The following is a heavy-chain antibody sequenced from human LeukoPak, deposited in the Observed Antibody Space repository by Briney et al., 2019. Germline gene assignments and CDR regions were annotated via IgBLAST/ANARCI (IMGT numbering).Heavy chain of an antibody. CDR2: ISSSSSYI. V-gene: IGHV3-21*01. CDR1: GFTFSSYS. CDR3: ARAAAMANYYYYGMDV. D-gene: IGHD5-18*01. J-gene: IGHJ6*02. Sequence: GGSLRLSCAASGFTFSSYSMNWVRQAPGKGLEWVSSISSSSSYIYYADSVKGRFTISRDNAKNSLYLQMNSLRAEDTAVYYCARAAAMANYYYYGMDVWGQGTTVTVSS.